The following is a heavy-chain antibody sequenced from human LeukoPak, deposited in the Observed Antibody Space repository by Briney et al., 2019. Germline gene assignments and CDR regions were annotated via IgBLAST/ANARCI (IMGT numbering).Heavy chain of an antibody. CDR1: GYSFSTCD. Sequence: PRASVKVSCKASGYSFSTCDINWVRQATGQGLEWMGWMNPNSGNTGYAQKFQGRVTMTRNTSISTAYMELSSLRSEDTAVYYCARGRDFWSGYHNWFDPWGQGTLVTVSS. CDR3: ARGRDFWSGYHNWFDP. D-gene: IGHD3-3*01. CDR2: MNPNSGNT. V-gene: IGHV1-8*01. J-gene: IGHJ5*02.